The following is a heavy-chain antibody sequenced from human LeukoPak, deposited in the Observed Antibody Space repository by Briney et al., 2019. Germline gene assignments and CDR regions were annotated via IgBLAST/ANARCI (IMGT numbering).Heavy chain of an antibody. CDR2: ISGSGGST. J-gene: IGHJ4*02. CDR3: AKTTAGYSSGRYPGWPVDY. CDR1: GFTFSCYA. Sequence: GGFLRLSCAASGFTFSCYAMYWVRQAPGKGLEWVSGISGSGGSTYYADSVKGRFTISRDNSKNTVYLQMNSLRAEDTAVYYCAKTTAGYSSGRYPGWPVDYWGQGTLVTVSS. D-gene: IGHD6-19*01. V-gene: IGHV3-23*01.